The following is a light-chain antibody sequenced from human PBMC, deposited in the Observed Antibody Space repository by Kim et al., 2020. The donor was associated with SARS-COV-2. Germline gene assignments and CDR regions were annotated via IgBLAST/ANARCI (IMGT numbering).Light chain of an antibody. CDR1: QDISRW. Sequence: ASVGDRVTITCRASQDISRWLAWYQQKPGKAPNLLIYAASLLQSGVPSRFRGSGSGTDFTLTISSPQPEDFATYYCQQANSFPLTFGGGTKVDIK. CDR3: QQANSFPLT. J-gene: IGKJ4*01. CDR2: AAS. V-gene: IGKV1-12*01.